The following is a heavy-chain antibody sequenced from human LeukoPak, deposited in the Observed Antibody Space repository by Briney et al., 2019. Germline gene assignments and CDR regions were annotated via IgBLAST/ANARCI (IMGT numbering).Heavy chain of an antibody. J-gene: IGHJ6*03. D-gene: IGHD5-18*01. CDR1: GFTFSSYG. CDR3: AKDASRGYSYGYTYYYYMDV. Sequence: PGGSLRLSCAASGFTFSSYGMSWVRQAPGKGLEWVSAISGSGGSTYYADSVKGRFTISRDNSKNTLYLQMNSLRAEDTAVYYCAKDASRGYSYGYTYYYYMDVWGKGTTVTVSS. CDR2: ISGSGGST. V-gene: IGHV3-23*01.